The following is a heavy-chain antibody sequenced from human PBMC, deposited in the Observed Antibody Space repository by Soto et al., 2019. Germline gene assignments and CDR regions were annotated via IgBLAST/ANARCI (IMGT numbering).Heavy chain of an antibody. V-gene: IGHV1-2*02. CDR2: INPNSGGT. J-gene: IGHJ4*02. Sequence: ALVKVSCKASGYTFTGYYMHWVRLAPGQGLEWMGWINPNSGGTNYAQKFQGRVTMTRDTSISTAYMELSRLRSDDTAVYYCARDIPNSMIVVVITPDYWGQGTLVTVSS. D-gene: IGHD3-22*01. CDR3: ARDIPNSMIVVVITPDY. CDR1: GYTFTGYY.